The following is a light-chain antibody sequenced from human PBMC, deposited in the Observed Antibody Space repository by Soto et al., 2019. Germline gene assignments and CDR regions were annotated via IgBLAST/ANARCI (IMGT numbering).Light chain of an antibody. V-gene: IGKV4-1*01. CDR2: WAS. CDR1: QSVLYSSNNKNY. J-gene: IGKJ1*01. CDR3: KQYYSTPTWT. Sequence: DIVMTQSPDSLAVSLGERATINCKSSQSVLYSSNNKNYLAWYQQKPGQPPKLLIYWASTLESGVPDRFSGSGSGTDFTLTISSLQAEDVAVYYCKQYYSTPTWTFGQGTKVEIK.